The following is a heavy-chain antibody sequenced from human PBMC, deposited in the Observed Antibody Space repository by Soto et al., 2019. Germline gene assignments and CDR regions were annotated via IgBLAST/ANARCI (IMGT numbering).Heavy chain of an antibody. CDR1: GFTFSSYA. CDR3: AKAHLTASYYYYYMDV. Sequence: GGSLRLSCAASGFTFSSYAMSWVRQAPGKGLEWVSAISGSGGSTYYADSVKGRFTISRDNSKNTLYLQMNSLRAEDTAVYYCAKAHLTASYYYYYMDVWGKGTTVTVSS. J-gene: IGHJ6*03. CDR2: ISGSGGST. V-gene: IGHV3-23*01.